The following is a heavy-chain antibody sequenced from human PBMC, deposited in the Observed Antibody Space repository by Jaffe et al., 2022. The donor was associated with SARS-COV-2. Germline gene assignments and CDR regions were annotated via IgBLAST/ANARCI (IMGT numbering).Heavy chain of an antibody. CDR2: ISKDGTKE. J-gene: IGHJ5*02. CDR1: DLSFSDYD. V-gene: IGHV3-30*04. Sequence: QLHLEESGGGVVQPGGSLRLSCVASDLSFSDYDMHWVRQAPGKGLEWVAFISKDGTKETYAAALKGRFNISRDNSKKTLYLEMTSLTTEDTSVFYCAREYGRWHDPWGQGTLVIVSS. D-gene: IGHD3-10*01. CDR3: AREYGRWHDP.